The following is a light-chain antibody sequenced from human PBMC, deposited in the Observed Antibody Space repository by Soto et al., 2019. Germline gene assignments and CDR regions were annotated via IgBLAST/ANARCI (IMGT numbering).Light chain of an antibody. J-gene: IGKJ4*01. CDR1: QSVSSY. Sequence: EIVITQSPATRYVSPGERSTLSCRASQSVSSYLAWYQQKPGQAPRLLIYGASTRVKGIPARFSGSGSGTELSLTISSLQSEDFAAYYCQQYNDWPTLTFGGGTKVDIK. CDR2: GAS. V-gene: IGKV3-15*01. CDR3: QQYNDWPTLT.